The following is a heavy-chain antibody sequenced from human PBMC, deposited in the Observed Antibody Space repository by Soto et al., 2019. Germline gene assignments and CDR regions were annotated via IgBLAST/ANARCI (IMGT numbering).Heavy chain of an antibody. Sequence: GGSLRLSXAASGFTFSSYGMHWVRQAPGKGLEWVAVIWYDGSNKYYADSVKGRFTISRDNSKNTLYLQMNSLRAEDTAVYYCARAHRYCSGGSCPRPFDYWGQGTLVTVSS. J-gene: IGHJ4*02. D-gene: IGHD2-15*01. CDR2: IWYDGSNK. V-gene: IGHV3-33*01. CDR3: ARAHRYCSGGSCPRPFDY. CDR1: GFTFSSYG.